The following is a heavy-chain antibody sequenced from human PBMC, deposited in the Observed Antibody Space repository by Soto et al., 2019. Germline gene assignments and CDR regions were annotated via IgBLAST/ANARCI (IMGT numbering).Heavy chain of an antibody. CDR2: IIPIFGTA. V-gene: IGHV1-69*12. D-gene: IGHD4-17*01. CDR1: GGTFSSYA. J-gene: IGHJ4*02. CDR3: ARDHDYGDAYYFDY. Sequence: QVQLVQSGAEVKKPGSSVKVSCKASGGTFSSYAISWVRQAPGQGLEWMGGIIPIFGTANYAQKFQGRVTXIAXEXTSTAYMELSSLRSEDTAVYYCARDHDYGDAYYFDYWGQGTLVTVSS.